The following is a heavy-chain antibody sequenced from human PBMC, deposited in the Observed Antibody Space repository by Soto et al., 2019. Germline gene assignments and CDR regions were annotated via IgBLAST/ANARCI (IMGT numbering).Heavy chain of an antibody. J-gene: IGHJ6*02. CDR1: GGSFSGYY. CDR2: INHSGST. D-gene: IGHD3-9*01. V-gene: IGHV4-34*01. CDR3: APTYYDILTGYSMDV. Sequence: PSETLSLTCAVYGGSFSGYYWSWIRQPPGKGLEWIGEINHSGSTNYNPSLKSRVTISVDTSKNQFSLKLSSVTAADTAVYYCAPTYYDILTGYSMDVWGQGTTVTVSS.